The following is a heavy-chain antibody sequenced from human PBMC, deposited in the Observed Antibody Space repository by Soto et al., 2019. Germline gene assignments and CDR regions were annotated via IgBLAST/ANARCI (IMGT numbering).Heavy chain of an antibody. V-gene: IGHV1-18*01. J-gene: IGHJ6*02. CDR2: ITTYNGNT. CDR3: ARALTGYGMDV. Sequence: QVQLVQSGVEVREPGASVKVSCKAVRYIFTNYGVSWVRQAPGQGLAWMGWITTYNGNTEYAQKFQGRVTMTTDASTSTAYMELGSLRSDDTAIYYCARALTGYGMDVWGQGTTVTVSS. CDR1: RYIFTNYG.